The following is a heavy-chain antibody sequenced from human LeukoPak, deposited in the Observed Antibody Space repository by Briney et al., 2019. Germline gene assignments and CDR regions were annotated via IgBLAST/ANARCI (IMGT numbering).Heavy chain of an antibody. CDR2: ISSSGSTI. V-gene: IGHV3-11*01. Sequence: GGLRLSCAASGFTFSDYYMSWIRQAPGKGLEWVSYISSSGSTIYYADSVKGRFTISRDNAKNSLYLQMNSLRAEDTAVYYCARFYKGGATHFDYWGQGTLVTVSS. J-gene: IGHJ4*02. CDR1: GFTFSDYY. CDR3: ARFYKGGATHFDY. D-gene: IGHD1-26*01.